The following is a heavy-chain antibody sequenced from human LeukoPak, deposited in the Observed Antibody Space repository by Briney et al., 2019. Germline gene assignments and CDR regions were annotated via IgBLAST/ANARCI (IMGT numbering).Heavy chain of an antibody. CDR1: GFTFDDYD. D-gene: IGHD3-22*01. CDR2: ISWNGRNT. CDR3: ARVQQYDKFDY. Sequence: GGSLRLSCAASGFTFDDYDLNWVRQAPGKGLEWVSGISWNGRNTAYAESLKGRFTIFRDNAKNSLYLQMNSLRAEDTAFYYCARVQQYDKFDYWGQGTLVTVSS. J-gene: IGHJ4*02. V-gene: IGHV3-20*04.